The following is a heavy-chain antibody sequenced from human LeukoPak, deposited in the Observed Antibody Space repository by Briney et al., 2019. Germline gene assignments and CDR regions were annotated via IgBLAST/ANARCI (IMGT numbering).Heavy chain of an antibody. CDR2: INPNSGGI. CDR3: AKQSQGNQGHYYYYYYMDV. D-gene: IGHD4-23*01. J-gene: IGHJ6*03. Sequence: ASVKVSCKASGYSFTGYYMHWVRQAPGQGPEWMGWINPNSGGINYAQKFQGRVTMTRDTSISTAYMELSRLRSDDTAVYYCAKQSQGNQGHYYYYYYMDVWGKGTTVTVSS. CDR1: GYSFTGYY. V-gene: IGHV1-2*02.